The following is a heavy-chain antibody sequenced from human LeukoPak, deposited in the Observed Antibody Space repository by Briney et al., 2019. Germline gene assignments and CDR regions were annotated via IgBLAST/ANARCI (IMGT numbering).Heavy chain of an antibody. CDR3: AREGLGIAVAGGHRFDP. V-gene: IGHV1-2*02. CDR2: INPNSGGT. Sequence: ASVKVSCKASGYTFTGYYMHWVRQAPGQGLEWMGWINPNSGGTNYAQKSQGRVTMTRDTSISTAYMELSRLRSDDTAVYYCAREGLGIAVAGGHRFDPWGQGTLVTVSS. CDR1: GYTFTGYY. J-gene: IGHJ5*02. D-gene: IGHD6-19*01.